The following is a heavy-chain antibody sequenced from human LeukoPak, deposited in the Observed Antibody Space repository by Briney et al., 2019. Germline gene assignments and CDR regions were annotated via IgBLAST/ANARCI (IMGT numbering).Heavy chain of an antibody. J-gene: IGHJ5*02. CDR1: GFTFRSYG. CDR2: ISYDGSNK. Sequence: GRSLRLSCAASGFTFRSYGMHWVRQAPGKGLEWVAVISYDGSNKYYADSVKGRITISRDNSKNTLYLQMNSLRTEDTAVYYCAKDTSHSSSWYENWFDPWGQGTLVTVSS. D-gene: IGHD6-13*01. CDR3: AKDTSHSSSWYENWFDP. V-gene: IGHV3-30*18.